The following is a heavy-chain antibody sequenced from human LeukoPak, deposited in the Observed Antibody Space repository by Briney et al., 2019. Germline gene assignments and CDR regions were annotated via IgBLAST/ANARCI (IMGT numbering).Heavy chain of an antibody. CDR2: IYYGENT. D-gene: IGHD3-22*01. V-gene: IGHV4-39*01. CDR3: ARRDDSSGYHKIFDY. Sequence: SETLSLTCTVSGGSISSGPYYWGWIRQPPGKGLEWIGNIYYGENTYYNPSLKSRVTISIDTSKNQFYLKLSSLTAADTAVYFCARRDDSSGYHKIFDYRGPGTLVTVPS. J-gene: IGHJ4*02. CDR1: GGSISSGPYY.